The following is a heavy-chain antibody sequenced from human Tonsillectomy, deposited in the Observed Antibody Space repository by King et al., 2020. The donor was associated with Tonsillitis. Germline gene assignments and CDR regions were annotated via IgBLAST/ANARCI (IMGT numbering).Heavy chain of an antibody. V-gene: IGHV3-74*01. CDR2: INSDGSST. CDR3: GKSQAGDYYYYYGMDV. CDR1: GFTFSSYW. J-gene: IGHJ6*02. D-gene: IGHD4-17*01. Sequence: VQLVESGGGLVQPGGSLRLSCAASGFTFSSYWMHWVRQAPGKGLVWVSRINSDGSSTSYADSVKGRFTISRDNAKNTLYLQMNSLRAEDTAVYYCGKSQAGDYYYYYGMDVWGQGTTVTVSS.